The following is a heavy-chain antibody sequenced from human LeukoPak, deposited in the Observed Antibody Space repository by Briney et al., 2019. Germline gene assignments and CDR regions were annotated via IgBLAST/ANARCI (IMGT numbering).Heavy chain of an antibody. D-gene: IGHD3-22*01. J-gene: IGHJ4*02. CDR1: GFTVSGNY. CDR3: ARLKDSSGYSFDY. V-gene: IGHV3-66*04. CDR2: IYSVGST. Sequence: GGSLRLSCVASGFTVSGNYMTWVRQAPGKGLEWLSIIYSVGSTYYPDSGGGRFTIFRDNSKNTVFLQMNSLRAEDTAVYYCARLKDSSGYSFDYWGQGTLVTVSS.